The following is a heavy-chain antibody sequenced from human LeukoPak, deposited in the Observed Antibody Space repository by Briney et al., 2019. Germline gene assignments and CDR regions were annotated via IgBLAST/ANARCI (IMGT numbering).Heavy chain of an antibody. CDR2: ISNNGRST. Sequence: GGSLRLSCVGSGFTFSNRALHWVRQFPGKRLEYVSAISNNGRSTHYTDSVKGRFTVSRDNSKETVYLQLGSLRPEDTALYYCARGLSGAPDYWGRGTLVTVSS. D-gene: IGHD3-10*01. J-gene: IGHJ1*01. CDR3: ARGLSGAPDY. V-gene: IGHV3-64*02. CDR1: GFTFSNRA.